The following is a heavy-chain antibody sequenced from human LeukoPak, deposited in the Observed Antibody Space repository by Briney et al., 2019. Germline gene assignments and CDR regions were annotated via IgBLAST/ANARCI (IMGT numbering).Heavy chain of an antibody. CDR3: NGEYSSSSRFYYYYMDV. V-gene: IGHV4-4*07. J-gene: IGHJ6*03. CDR1: GGSISSYY. Sequence: SETLSLTCTVSGGSISSYYWSWIRQPAGKGLEWIGRIYTSGSTNYNPSLKSRVTMSVDTSKNQFSLKLSSVTAADTAVYYCNGEYSSSSRFYYYYMDVWGKGTTVTVSS. D-gene: IGHD6-13*01. CDR2: IYTSGST.